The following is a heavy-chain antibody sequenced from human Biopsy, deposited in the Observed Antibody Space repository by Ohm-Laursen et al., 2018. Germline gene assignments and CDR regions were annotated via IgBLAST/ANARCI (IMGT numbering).Heavy chain of an antibody. CDR1: GGTFSSDA. CDR3: ASSNSGTYDV. D-gene: IGHD1-26*01. Sequence: ASVKVSCNTSGGTFSSDAITWVRQAPGQGLEWMGGIILMFGPANYAQKFQGRVTITADESTSTAYMELSSLRSEDTAVYYCASSNSGTYDVWGQGTTVTVSS. V-gene: IGHV1-69*13. CDR2: IILMFGPA. J-gene: IGHJ6*02.